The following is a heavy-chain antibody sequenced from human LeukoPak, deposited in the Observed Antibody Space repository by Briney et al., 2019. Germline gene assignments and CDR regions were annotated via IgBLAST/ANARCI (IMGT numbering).Heavy chain of an antibody. Sequence: SETLSLTCAVYGGSFSGYYWSWIRQPPGKGLVWIGEINHSGSTNYNPSLKSRVTISVDTSKNQFSLKLSSVTAADTAVYYCARDTEDARLIDVWGQGTTVTVSS. D-gene: IGHD1-14*01. CDR2: INHSGST. CDR1: GGSFSGYY. J-gene: IGHJ6*02. CDR3: ARDTEDARLIDV. V-gene: IGHV4-34*01.